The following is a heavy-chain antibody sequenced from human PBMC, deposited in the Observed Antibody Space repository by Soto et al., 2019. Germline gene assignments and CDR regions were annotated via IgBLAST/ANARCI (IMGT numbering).Heavy chain of an antibody. Sequence: QVQLVQSGAEGKKPGSSVKVSCKASGGTFSSYAISWVRQAPGQGLEWMGGIIPIFGPAYYAQKFQGRVTITADETTSTAYMEPCRLRSEVTAVYYCARGGGVVLPAANHYYYYGMDVWGQGTTVTVSS. V-gene: IGHV1-69*01. D-gene: IGHD2-2*01. CDR3: ARGGGVVLPAANHYYYYGMDV. CDR2: IIPIFGPA. J-gene: IGHJ6*02. CDR1: GGTFSSYA.